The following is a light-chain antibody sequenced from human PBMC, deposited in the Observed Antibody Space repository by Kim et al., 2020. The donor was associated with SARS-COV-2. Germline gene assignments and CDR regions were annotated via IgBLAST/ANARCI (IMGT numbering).Light chain of an antibody. CDR3: QKYNSIPLT. Sequence: ASVGDRVTITCRASQGISNYLAWYQQKPGKGPNLLIYAASTLQLGVPSRFSGSRSGTDFTLTISSLQPEDVATYYCQKYNSIPLTFGGGTKVDIK. V-gene: IGKV1-27*01. CDR1: QGISNY. J-gene: IGKJ4*01. CDR2: AAS.